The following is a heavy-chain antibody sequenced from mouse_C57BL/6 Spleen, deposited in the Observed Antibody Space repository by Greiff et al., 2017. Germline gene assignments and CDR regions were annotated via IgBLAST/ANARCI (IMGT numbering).Heavy chain of an antibody. CDR1: GYTFTSYW. J-gene: IGHJ2*01. CDR2: IDPSDSET. CDR3: ARRGLRSYYFDY. V-gene: IGHV1-52*01. D-gene: IGHD1-1*01. Sequence: QVQLKQPGAELVRPGSSVKLSCKASGYTFTSYWMHWVKQRPIQGLEWIGNIDPSDSETHYNQKFKDKATLTVDKSSSTAYMQLSSLTSEDSAVYYCARRGLRSYYFDYWGQGTTLTVSS.